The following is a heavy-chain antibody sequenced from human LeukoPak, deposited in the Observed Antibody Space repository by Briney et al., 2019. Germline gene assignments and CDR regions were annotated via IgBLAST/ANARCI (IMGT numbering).Heavy chain of an antibody. Sequence: GGSLRLSCAASGFSFSNDPMSWVRQTPGKGLEWVSTINYSGGSTYYADSVKGRFTISRDNSKNTLYLQMNSLRVDDTAVYYCANRPGWRGCECWGQGTLVTVSS. CDR2: INYSGGST. V-gene: IGHV3-23*01. D-gene: IGHD2-21*01. J-gene: IGHJ4*02. CDR3: ANRPGWRGCEC. CDR1: GFSFSNDP.